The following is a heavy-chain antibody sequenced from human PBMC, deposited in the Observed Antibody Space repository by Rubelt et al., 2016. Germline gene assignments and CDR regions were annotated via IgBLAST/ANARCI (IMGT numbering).Heavy chain of an antibody. CDR1: GGSISSHY. J-gene: IGHJ4*02. D-gene: IGHD3-22*01. CDR3: ARTDYYDSSGYYPKYYFDY. CDR2: IYYSGST. V-gene: IGHV4-59*11. Sequence: QLQLQESGPGLVKPSETLSLTCTVSGGSISSHYWSWIRQPPGKGLEWIGYIYYSGSTNYNPSLKSRVTISVDTSKNQFSLKLSSVTAADTAVYYCARTDYYDSSGYYPKYYFDYWGQGTLVTVSS.